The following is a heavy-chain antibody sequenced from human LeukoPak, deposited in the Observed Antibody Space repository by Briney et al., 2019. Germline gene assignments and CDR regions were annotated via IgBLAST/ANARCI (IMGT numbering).Heavy chain of an antibody. V-gene: IGHV1-46*01. J-gene: IGHJ6*04. CDR2: INPSGGST. D-gene: IGHD5-18*01. CDR1: GYTFTSYY. Sequence: ASVKVSCKASGYTFTSYYMHWVRQAPGQGLEWMGIINPSGGSTSYAQKFQGRVTMTRDTSTSTVYMELSSLRSEDTAVYYCAKDAPDTAMVLCYYYYGMDVWGKGTTVTVSS. CDR3: AKDAPDTAMVLCYYYYGMDV.